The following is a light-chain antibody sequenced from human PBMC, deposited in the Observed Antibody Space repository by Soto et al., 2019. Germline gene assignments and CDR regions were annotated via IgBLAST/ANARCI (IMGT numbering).Light chain of an antibody. CDR2: AAS. J-gene: IGKJ5*01. Sequence: DIQMTQSPSSVSASVGDSVTFTCRASQGIGSWLAWYQQKPGKAPKLLIYAASTLQSGVLSRFSGSGSGTDFTLTINSLQPEDFATYYCQQANNFPITFGQGTRLEIK. CDR3: QQANNFPIT. CDR1: QGIGSW. V-gene: IGKV1D-12*01.